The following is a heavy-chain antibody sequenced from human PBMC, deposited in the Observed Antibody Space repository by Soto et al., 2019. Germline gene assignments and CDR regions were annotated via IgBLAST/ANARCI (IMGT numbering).Heavy chain of an antibody. J-gene: IGHJ1*01. D-gene: IGHD3-22*01. CDR3: ARIHYYSDSSGPLEH. V-gene: IGHV1-2*02. Sequence: ASVKVSCKASGYTFTGYYMHWVRQAPGQGLEWMGWTNPNSGGTNYAQKFQGRVTMTRDTSISTAYMELSRLRSDDTAVYYCARIHYYSDSSGPLEHWGQRTQVNVSS. CDR2: TNPNSGGT. CDR1: GYTFTGYY.